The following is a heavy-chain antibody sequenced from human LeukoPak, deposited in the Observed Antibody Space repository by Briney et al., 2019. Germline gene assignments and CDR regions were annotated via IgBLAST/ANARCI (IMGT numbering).Heavy chain of an antibody. CDR2: INAGNGNT. V-gene: IGHV1-3*01. Sequence: GASVKVSCKASGYTFTVYAMHWERQGPGQRLERMGWINAGNGNTKYSQKFQGRVTITRDTSASTAYMELSSLRSEDTAVYYCAREAWHNWNDLDYWGQGTLVTVSS. J-gene: IGHJ4*02. CDR3: AREAWHNWNDLDY. D-gene: IGHD1-1*01. CDR1: GYTFTVYA.